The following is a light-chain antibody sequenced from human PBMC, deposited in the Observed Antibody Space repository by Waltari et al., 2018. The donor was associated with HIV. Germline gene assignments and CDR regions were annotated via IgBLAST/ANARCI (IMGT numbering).Light chain of an antibody. V-gene: IGLV1-47*01. CDR3: AAYDDNLPGWM. J-gene: IGLJ3*02. CDR1: LSNIGSNS. Sequence: HSVLTHPPSASGPPGHRVPLSCSGLLSNIGSNSVFWYQQFPGTAPKVLIYRNDQRPSGVPDRFSASRSGTSASLVISGLRSEDEADYYCAAYDDNLPGWMFGGGTKLTAL. CDR2: RND.